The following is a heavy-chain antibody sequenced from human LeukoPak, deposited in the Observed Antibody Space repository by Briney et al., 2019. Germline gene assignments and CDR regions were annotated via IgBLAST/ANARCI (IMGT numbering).Heavy chain of an antibody. CDR2: ISSSSSTI. Sequence: PGGSLRLSCAASGFTFSSYGMNWVRQAPGKGLEWVSYISSSSSTIYYADSVKGRFTISRDNAKNSLYLQMNSLRAEDTAVYYCARGDGVTMIVVDFYFDYWGQGTLVTVSS. V-gene: IGHV3-48*01. CDR3: ARGDGVTMIVVDFYFDY. J-gene: IGHJ4*02. CDR1: GFTFSSYG. D-gene: IGHD3-22*01.